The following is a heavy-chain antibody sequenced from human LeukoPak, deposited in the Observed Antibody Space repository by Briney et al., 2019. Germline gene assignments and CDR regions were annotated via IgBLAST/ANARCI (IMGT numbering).Heavy chain of an antibody. V-gene: IGHV3-30*18. CDR2: ISYDGSNK. CDR3: AKPSVPYSSGYPTLDY. J-gene: IGHJ4*02. CDR1: GFIFSSYG. D-gene: IGHD3-22*01. Sequence: GGSLRLSCAASGFIFSSYGMHWVRQAPGKGLEGVAVISYDGSNKYYADSVKGRFTISRDNSKNTLYLQMNSLRAEDTAVCYCAKPSVPYSSGYPTLDYWGQGTLVTVSS.